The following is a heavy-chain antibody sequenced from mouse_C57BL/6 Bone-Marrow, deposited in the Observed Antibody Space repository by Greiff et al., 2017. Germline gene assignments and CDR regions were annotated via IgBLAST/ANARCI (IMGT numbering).Heavy chain of an antibody. CDR1: GYTFTSYW. CDR3: ARSGYFDC. CDR2: IHPNSGST. Sequence: VQLQQSGAELVKPGASVKLSCKASGYTFTSYWMHWVKQRPGQGLEWIGMIHPNSGSTNYNEKFKGKATLTVDKSSSTAYMQLSSLTSEDSAVYYCARSGYFDCWGQGTTLTVSS. V-gene: IGHV1-64*01. J-gene: IGHJ2*01.